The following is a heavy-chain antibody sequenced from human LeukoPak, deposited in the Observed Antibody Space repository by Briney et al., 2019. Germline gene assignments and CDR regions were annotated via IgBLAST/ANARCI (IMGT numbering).Heavy chain of an antibody. CDR3: ARGGILDAFDI. D-gene: IGHD3-3*02. CDR1: GYTFTSYG. J-gene: IGHJ3*02. CDR2: ISGYGNR. Sequence: ASVKVSCKASGYTFTSYGISWVRQAPGQGLEWMGWISGYGNRNSAQNVQDRLTMTTDTSTTTAYMELRSLISDDTAVYYCARGGILDAFDIWGQGTMVTVSS. V-gene: IGHV1-18*01.